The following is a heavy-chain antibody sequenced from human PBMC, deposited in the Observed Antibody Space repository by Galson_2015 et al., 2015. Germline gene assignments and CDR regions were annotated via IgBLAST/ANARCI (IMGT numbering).Heavy chain of an antibody. J-gene: IGHJ6*02. CDR1: GFSSDAYG. CDR2: ISYNSGSI. D-gene: IGHD5-18*01. V-gene: IGHV3-9*02. Sequence: SLRLSCAAFGFSSDAYGMHWVRQAPGKGLEWVSGISYNSGSIGYADSVKGRFSISRDNAKTSLYLQMNSLRPEDTALYYCAKDRYTYGYPSTGYYYGMDVWGQGTTVTVSS. CDR3: AKDRYTYGYPSTGYYYGMDV.